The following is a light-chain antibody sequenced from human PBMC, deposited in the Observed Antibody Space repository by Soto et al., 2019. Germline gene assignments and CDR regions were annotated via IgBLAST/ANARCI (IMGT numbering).Light chain of an antibody. V-gene: IGLV2-8*01. CDR3: ASYGGRDDMI. CDR1: SSDVGGYDR. CDR2: GGT. J-gene: IGLJ2*01. Sequence: QSALTQPPSSSGSPGQSGTISFTRTSSDVGGYDRVSWFHHHPGKAPKLKIHGGTDRISGVPYRFSGSKSGTTASLTVSGVKAEDEGDYYCASYGGRDDMIFGGGSKLTV.